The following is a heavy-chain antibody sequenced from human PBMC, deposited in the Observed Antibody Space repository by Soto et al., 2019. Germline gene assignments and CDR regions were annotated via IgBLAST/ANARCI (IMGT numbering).Heavy chain of an antibody. CDR3: ASRSSGWYFDY. CDR1: GFTFSSYA. J-gene: IGHJ4*02. CDR2: ISGSGGST. Sequence: EVQLLESGGGLVQPGGSLRLSCAASGFTFSSYAMNWVRQAPGKGLEWVSAISGSGGSTYYADSVKGRFTISRDNSKNTLYLQMNSLRAEDTAVDYCASRSSGWYFDYWGQGTLVTVSS. D-gene: IGHD6-19*01. V-gene: IGHV3-23*01.